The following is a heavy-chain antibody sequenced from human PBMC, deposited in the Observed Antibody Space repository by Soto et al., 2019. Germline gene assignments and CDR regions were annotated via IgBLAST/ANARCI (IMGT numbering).Heavy chain of an antibody. D-gene: IGHD3-10*01. CDR2: ISASDGST. Sequence: LVQSGGEVKKPGASVRVSCKASGYGFSFGFSWVRQAPGQSLEWMGWISASDGSTNSAQKFRGRISMTTDTSTNTAYMELLSLTSDDTAVYFCATYYFGSGSYYRFDPWGQGTLVTVSS. J-gene: IGHJ5*02. V-gene: IGHV1-18*01. CDR1: GYGFSFG. CDR3: ATYYFGSGSYYRFDP.